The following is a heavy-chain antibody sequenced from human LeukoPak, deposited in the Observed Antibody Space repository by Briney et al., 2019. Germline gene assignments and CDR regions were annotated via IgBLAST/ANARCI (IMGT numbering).Heavy chain of an antibody. D-gene: IGHD5-18*01. Sequence: GGSLRLSCAASGFTFSTYWMHWVRQVPGKGLVWVSRIHSNGGSISYADSVKGRFTISRDNAKNTLYLQLNSLRVEDTAVYFCAREVDTIDHWGQGTLVTVSS. J-gene: IGHJ4*02. V-gene: IGHV3-74*01. CDR3: AREVDTIDH. CDR2: IHSNGGSI. CDR1: GFTFSTYW.